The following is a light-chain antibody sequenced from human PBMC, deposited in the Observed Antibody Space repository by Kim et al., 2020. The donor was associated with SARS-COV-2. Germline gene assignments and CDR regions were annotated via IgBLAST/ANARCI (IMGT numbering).Light chain of an antibody. Sequence: ASVKPTCTLGSGDSSDAIARHQEQPGRGPRYLMKLNSDGSHRKGAGIPDRFSGSSSGAERYLTISSRQSEDEADYYCQTWGSGPGVFGGGTQLTVL. CDR3: QTWGSGPGV. CDR2: LNSDGSH. V-gene: IGLV4-69*01. J-gene: IGLJ3*02. CDR1: SGDSSDA.